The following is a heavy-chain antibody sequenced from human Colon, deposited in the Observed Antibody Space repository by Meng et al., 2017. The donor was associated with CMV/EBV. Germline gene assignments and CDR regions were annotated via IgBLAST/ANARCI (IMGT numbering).Heavy chain of an antibody. CDR3: AKGVSGPLYYFDY. D-gene: IGHD6-6*01. CDR2: ISASGGDI. Sequence: AGSLTLSCPASGFTFSTYAMRWVRQALEKGMEWVSSISASGGDIFYADSMRGRFTISRDNSKNTVFLQMNGQRADDTAVYYCAKGVSGPLYYFDYWGQGMLVTVSS. CDR1: GFTFSTYA. V-gene: IGHV3-23*01. J-gene: IGHJ4*02.